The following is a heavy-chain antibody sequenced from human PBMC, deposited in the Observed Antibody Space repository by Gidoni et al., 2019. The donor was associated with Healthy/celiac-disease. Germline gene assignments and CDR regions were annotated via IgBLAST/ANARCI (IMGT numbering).Heavy chain of an antibody. CDR2: INHSGST. V-gene: IGHV4-34*01. J-gene: IGHJ6*02. CDR1: GGSFSGDY. Sequence: QVQLQQWGAGLLKPSATLSLTGAVYGGSFSGDYWRWIRQLPGKGMEWFGEINHSGSTNYHPSRKSRVTISVDTSKNQFSLKLSSVTAADTAVYYCAGDTIFGVVLANGMDVWGQGTTVTVSS. D-gene: IGHD3-3*01. CDR3: AGDTIFGVVLANGMDV.